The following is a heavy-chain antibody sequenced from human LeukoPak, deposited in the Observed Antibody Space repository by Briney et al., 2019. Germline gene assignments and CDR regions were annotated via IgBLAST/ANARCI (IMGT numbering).Heavy chain of an antibody. CDR1: GFNFGDYA. CDR2: ISGSGGRT. D-gene: IGHD2-15*01. V-gene: IGHV3-23*01. J-gene: IGHJ2*01. CDR3: AKGSAFFWYFDL. Sequence: GGSLRLSCTASGFNFGDYAMNWVRQAPGKGLEWVSAISGSGGRTYYADSVKGRVTISRDNSKNTLYLQMSSLRAEDTAVYYCAKGSAFFWYFDLWGRGTLVTVSS.